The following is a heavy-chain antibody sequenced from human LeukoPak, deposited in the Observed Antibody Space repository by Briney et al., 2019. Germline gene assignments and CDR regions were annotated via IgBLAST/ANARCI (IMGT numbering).Heavy chain of an antibody. D-gene: IGHD6-6*01. CDR3: AREYSSSSGRSFDY. CDR1: GFTFSTYS. V-gene: IGHV3-48*01. CDR2: ISSSTTNM. J-gene: IGHJ4*02. Sequence: PGGSLRLPCAASGFTFSTYSMNWVRQAPGKGLEWVSYISSSTTNMYYADSVKGRFTISRDNAKNSLYLQMNSLRAEDTAVYYCAREYSSSSGRSFDYWGQGTLVTVSS.